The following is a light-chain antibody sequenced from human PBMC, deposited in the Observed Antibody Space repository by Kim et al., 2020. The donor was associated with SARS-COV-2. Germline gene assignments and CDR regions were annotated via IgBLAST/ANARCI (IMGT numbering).Light chain of an antibody. CDR1: QDISNY. J-gene: IGKJ4*01. V-gene: IGKV1-27*01. Sequence: DIQMTQYPSSLSASVGDRVTIACRASQDISNYLAWYQQKSGKVPKLLISAASTLQSGVPSRFSGSGSGTDFTLTITNLQPADVATYYCERYNGARTFGGGTKVDIK. CDR3: ERYNGART. CDR2: AAS.